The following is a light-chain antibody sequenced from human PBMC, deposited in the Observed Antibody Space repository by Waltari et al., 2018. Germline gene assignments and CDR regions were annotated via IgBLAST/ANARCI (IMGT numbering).Light chain of an antibody. V-gene: IGKV3-20*01. CDR2: HAS. CDR3: QKYESLPAT. Sequence: EIVLTQSPATLSFSPGEGATLSCRARQSVSKFLAWYQQKPGQAPRLLIYHASNRASGIPDRFSGSGFGTDFSLTISRLEPEDFAVYYCQKYESLPATFGQGTKVEVK. J-gene: IGKJ1*01. CDR1: QSVSKF.